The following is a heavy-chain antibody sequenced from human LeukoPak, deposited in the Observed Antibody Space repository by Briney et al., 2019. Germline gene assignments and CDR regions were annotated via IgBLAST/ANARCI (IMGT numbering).Heavy chain of an antibody. J-gene: IGHJ2*01. D-gene: IGHD6-19*01. CDR2: IYYSGST. CDR3: ARQEQWLVRGWYFDL. V-gene: IGHV4-59*01. Sequence: PSETLSLTCTVSGGSISSYYWSWIRQPPGKGLEWIGYIYYSGSTNYNPSLKSRVTISVDTSKSQFSLKLSSVTAADTAVYYCARQEQWLVRGWYFDLWGRGTLVTVSS. CDR1: GGSISSYY.